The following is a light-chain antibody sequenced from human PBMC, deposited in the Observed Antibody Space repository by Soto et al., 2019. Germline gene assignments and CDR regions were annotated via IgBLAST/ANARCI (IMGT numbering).Light chain of an antibody. CDR2: GAS. Sequence: EIVLTQSPGTLSLSPGERATLSCRASQSVSSSYLAWYQQKPGQAPRLLIYGASSRATGIPDRFSGSASGTDFTLTISRLEPDDFAVYFCQHYGSSRTFGQGTKVEIK. CDR3: QHYGSSRT. CDR1: QSVSSSY. J-gene: IGKJ1*01. V-gene: IGKV3-20*01.